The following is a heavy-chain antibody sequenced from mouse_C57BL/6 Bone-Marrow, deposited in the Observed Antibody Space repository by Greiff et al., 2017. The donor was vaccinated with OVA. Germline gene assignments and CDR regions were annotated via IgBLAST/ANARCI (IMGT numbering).Heavy chain of an antibody. CDR1: GYTFTDYE. CDR3: ARFYDGYYDFDY. J-gene: IGHJ2*01. Sequence: QVQLQQSGAELVRPGASVTLSCKASGYTFTDYEMHWVKQTPVHGLEWIGAIDPETGGTAYNQKFKGKATLTADKSSSTAYMQLSSLTSEDSAVYFCARFYDGYYDFDYWGQGTTLTVSS. V-gene: IGHV1-15*01. CDR2: IDPETGGT. D-gene: IGHD2-3*01.